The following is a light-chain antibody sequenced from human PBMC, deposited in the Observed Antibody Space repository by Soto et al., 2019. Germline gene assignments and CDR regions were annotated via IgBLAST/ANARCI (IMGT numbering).Light chain of an antibody. Sequence: IQLTQSPSSLSASVGDTVTISCRASQTIDNYLAWYQQYPGRAPKLLIYLASTLQSGVPSRFSGSGSGTDFKLTISSLQPEDFATYYCQHLDSNPPWTFGQGTRWKSN. V-gene: IGKV1-9*01. CDR3: QHLDSNPPWT. CDR1: QTIDNY. J-gene: IGKJ1*01. CDR2: LAS.